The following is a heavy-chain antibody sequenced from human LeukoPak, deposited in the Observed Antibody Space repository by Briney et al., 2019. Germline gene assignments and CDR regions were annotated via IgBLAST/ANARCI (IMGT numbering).Heavy chain of an antibody. J-gene: IGHJ4*02. V-gene: IGHV1-2*02. D-gene: IGHD6-13*01. CDR2: FNPDSGGT. CDR3: ARQQQLLDY. Sequence: GASVKVSCKASGYTFSAYYMHWVRQAPGQGLEWMGWFNPDSGGTHCAQKFQGRVTMTRDTSISTAYMELNRLRSDDTAVYYCARQQQLLDYWGQGTLVTVSS. CDR1: GYTFSAYY.